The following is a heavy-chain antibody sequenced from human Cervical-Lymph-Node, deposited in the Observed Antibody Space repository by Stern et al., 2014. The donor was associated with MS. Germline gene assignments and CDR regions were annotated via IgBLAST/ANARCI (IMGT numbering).Heavy chain of an antibody. Sequence: QVQLVQSGAEVKKPGASVKVSCKASGYTFTSYYMHWVRQAPGQGLEWKGIINPSGGSTSYAQKFQGRVTMTRDTSTSTVYMELSSLRSEDTAVYYCARFEGGSWYHGALDYWGQGTLVTASS. V-gene: IGHV1-46*01. CDR1: GYTFTSYY. D-gene: IGHD6-13*01. CDR3: ARFEGGSWYHGALDY. CDR2: INPSGGST. J-gene: IGHJ4*02.